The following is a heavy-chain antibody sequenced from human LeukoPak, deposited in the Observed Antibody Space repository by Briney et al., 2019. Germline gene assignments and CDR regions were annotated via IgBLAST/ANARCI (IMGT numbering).Heavy chain of an antibody. CDR3: AKTMIVTSYYFDY. J-gene: IGHJ4*02. CDR1: GFTFSSYA. V-gene: IGHV3-23*01. CDR2: ISGSGGST. Sequence: GGSLRLSCAASGFTFSSYAMSWVRQAPGKGLEWVSAISGSGGSTYYADSVKGRFTISRDNSKNTLYLQMSSLRAEDTAVYYCAKTMIVTSYYFDYWGQGTLVTVSS. D-gene: IGHD3-22*01.